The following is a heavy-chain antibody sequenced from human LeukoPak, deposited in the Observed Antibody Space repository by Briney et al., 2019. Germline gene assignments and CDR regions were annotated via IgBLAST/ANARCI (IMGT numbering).Heavy chain of an antibody. V-gene: IGHV4-34*01. J-gene: IGHJ6*03. CDR1: GGSFSGYY. CDR3: ARGRVVVPAAIQGFYMDV. CDR2: INHSGST. D-gene: IGHD2-2*01. Sequence: SETLSLTCAVYGGSFSGYYWSWIRQPPGKGLEWIGEINHSGSTNYNPSLKSRVTISVDTSKNQFSLKPSSVTAADTAVYYCARGRVVVPAAIQGFYMDVWGKGTTVTVSS.